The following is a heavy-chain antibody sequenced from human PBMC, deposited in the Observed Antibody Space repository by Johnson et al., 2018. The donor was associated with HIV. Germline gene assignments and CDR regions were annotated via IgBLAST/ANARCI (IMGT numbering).Heavy chain of an antibody. CDR2: ISWDGANT. D-gene: IGHD3-10*01. V-gene: IGHV3-43D*03. Sequence: EVQLVESGGVAVQPGGSLRLSCAASGFSFDDYAMHWVRQVPGKGLEWVSLISWDGANTYYADSVKGRFIISRDNSKESLYLQMNSLRAEDTASYFCAKDSDTYYYGSGDAFDIWGQGTMVTVSS. J-gene: IGHJ3*02. CDR3: AKDSDTYYYGSGDAFDI. CDR1: GFSFDDYA.